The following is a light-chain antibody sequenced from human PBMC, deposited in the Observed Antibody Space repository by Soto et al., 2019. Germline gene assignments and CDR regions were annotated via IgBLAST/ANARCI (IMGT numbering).Light chain of an antibody. CDR1: QSISSY. J-gene: IGKJ3*01. CDR2: GAS. Sequence: QSPSSXXAXXXXXVTXTXXASQSISSYLNWYQQKPGKAPKFLIYGASSLQSGVPSRFSGSGSGTDFTLTISSLQPEDVATYSCQQSYSAPFTFGPGTKVDIK. CDR3: QQSYSAPFT. V-gene: IGKV1-39*01.